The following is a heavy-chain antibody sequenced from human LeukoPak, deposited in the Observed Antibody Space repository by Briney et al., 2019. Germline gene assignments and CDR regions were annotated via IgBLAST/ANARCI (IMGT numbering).Heavy chain of an antibody. Sequence: ASVKVSCKASGYTFTSYGISRVRQAPGQGLEWMGWISAYNGNTNYAQKLQGRVTMTTDTSTSTAYMELRSLRSDDTAVYYCARDRSIEGYSIYYFDYWGQGTLVTVSS. D-gene: IGHD4-11*01. CDR2: ISAYNGNT. CDR1: GYTFTSYG. CDR3: ARDRSIEGYSIYYFDY. J-gene: IGHJ4*02. V-gene: IGHV1-18*01.